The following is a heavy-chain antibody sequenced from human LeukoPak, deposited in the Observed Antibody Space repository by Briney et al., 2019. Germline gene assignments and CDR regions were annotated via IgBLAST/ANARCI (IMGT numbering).Heavy chain of an antibody. J-gene: IGHJ2*01. CDR1: GGSISSGGYY. CDR3: TRGGTIPSPKPWYFDL. Sequence: SETLSLTCNVSGGSISSGGYYWSWLRQHPGKGLEWIGYIYYSGSTYYNPPLKSRLTISVDTTKNQFSLKLSSVTAANTAVYYCTRGGTIPSPKPWYFDLWGRGTLVTVTS. V-gene: IGHV4-31*03. D-gene: IGHD1-7*01. CDR2: IYYSGST.